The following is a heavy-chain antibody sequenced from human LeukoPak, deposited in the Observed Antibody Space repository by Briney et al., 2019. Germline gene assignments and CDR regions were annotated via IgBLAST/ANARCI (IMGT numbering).Heavy chain of an antibody. J-gene: IGHJ4*02. CDR2: INPNSGGT. CDR3: ARGIGYRSGYYFLFDY. V-gene: IGHV1-2*02. Sequence: ASVKLSCKASGYTFTGYYIHWVRQAPGQGLEWMGWINPNSGGTNYAQKFHGRVTMTRDTSISTAYMELSRLRSDDTAVYYCARGIGYRSGYYFLFDYWGQGTLVTVSS. D-gene: IGHD3-22*01. CDR1: GYTFTGYY.